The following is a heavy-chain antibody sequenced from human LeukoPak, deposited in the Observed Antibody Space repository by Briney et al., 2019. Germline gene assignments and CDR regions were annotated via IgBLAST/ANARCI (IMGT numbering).Heavy chain of an antibody. CDR1: GFTFSSYA. CDR2: ISGSGDST. J-gene: IGHJ5*02. D-gene: IGHD2-2*01. V-gene: IGHV3-23*01. CDR3: GVDIVVVPGAPNWFDP. Sequence: PGGSLRLSCAASGFTFSSYAMSWVRQAPGKGLEWVSDISGSGDSTYYADSVKGRFTISRDNSKNTLYLQMNSLRAEDTAVYYCGVDIVVVPGAPNWFDPWGQGTLVTVSS.